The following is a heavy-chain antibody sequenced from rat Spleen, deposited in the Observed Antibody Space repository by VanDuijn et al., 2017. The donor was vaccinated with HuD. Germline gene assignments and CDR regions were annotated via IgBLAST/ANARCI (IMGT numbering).Heavy chain of an antibody. V-gene: IGHV5S13*01. D-gene: IGHD1-11*01. Sequence: EVQLVESGGGLVQPGRSLKLSCAASGFSFSDFYMAWVRRAPKKGLEWVASISSGGDITYYRDSVKGRFTISRDDAKNTQYLKMDSLRSEDTATYYCTRHGGLRNWFAFWGQGTLVTVSS. J-gene: IGHJ3*01. CDR1: GFSFSDFY. CDR2: ISSGGDIT. CDR3: TRHGGLRNWFAF.